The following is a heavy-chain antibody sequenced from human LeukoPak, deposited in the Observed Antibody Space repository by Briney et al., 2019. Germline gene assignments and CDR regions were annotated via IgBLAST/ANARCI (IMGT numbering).Heavy chain of an antibody. Sequence: VKVSRKASGYTFTGYYMHWVRQAPGQGLEWMGWINPNNGGTNYAQKFQGRVTMTRDTSISTAYLELSSLRSDDMAVYYCARDMVRGVIEVYWGQGTLVTVSS. CDR3: ARDMVRGVIEVY. J-gene: IGHJ4*02. V-gene: IGHV1-2*02. CDR1: GYTFTGYY. CDR2: INPNNGGT. D-gene: IGHD3-10*01.